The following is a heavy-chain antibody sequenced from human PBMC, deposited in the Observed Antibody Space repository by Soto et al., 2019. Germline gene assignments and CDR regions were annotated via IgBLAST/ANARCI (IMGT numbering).Heavy chain of an antibody. J-gene: IGHJ4*02. V-gene: IGHV3-23*01. CDR1: GFTFSSYA. CDR2: ISGSDDST. CDR3: AKRSSSSTFDY. D-gene: IGHD6-6*01. Sequence: GGSLRLSCAASGFTFSSYAMSWVLQAPGKGLEWVSVISGSDDSTYYADSVKGRFTISRDNSKNTLYLQMNSLRAEDTAVYYCAKRSSSSTFDYWGQGTLVTVS.